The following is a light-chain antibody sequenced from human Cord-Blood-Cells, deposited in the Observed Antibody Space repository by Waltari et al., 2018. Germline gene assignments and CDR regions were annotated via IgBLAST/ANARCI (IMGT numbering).Light chain of an antibody. CDR1: QSVLYSSNNKNY. J-gene: IGKJ1*01. CDR2: WAS. V-gene: IGKV4-1*01. CDR3: QQYYSTPT. Sequence: DILLPQPPDSLAVSLGERPTINCNSSQSVLYSSNNKNYLDWYQQKPGQPPKMLIYWASTRESGVPDRFSGSGSETDFTLSISSLQAEDVAVYYCQQYYSTPTFGQGTKVEIK.